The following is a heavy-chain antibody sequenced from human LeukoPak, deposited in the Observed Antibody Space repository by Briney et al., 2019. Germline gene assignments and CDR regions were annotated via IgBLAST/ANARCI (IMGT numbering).Heavy chain of an antibody. CDR1: GFTFSSYG. V-gene: IGHV3-30*18. CDR3: AKVSFGQLDGGFDY. J-gene: IGHJ4*02. D-gene: IGHD6-13*01. CDR2: ISYDGSNK. Sequence: PGGSLRLSCAASGFTFSSYGMHWVRQAPGKGLEWVAVISYDGSNKYYADSVKGRFTISRDNSKNTLYLQMNSLRAEDTAVYYCAKVSFGQLDGGFDYWGQGTLVTVSS.